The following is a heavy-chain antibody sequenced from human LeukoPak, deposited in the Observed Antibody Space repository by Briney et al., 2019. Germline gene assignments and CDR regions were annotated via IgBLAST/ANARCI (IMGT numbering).Heavy chain of an antibody. J-gene: IGHJ4*02. V-gene: IGHV3-33*01. D-gene: IGHD1-26*01. CDR3: ARDTWSASGFDY. CDR2: IWYDGSNK. Sequence: GGSLRLSCAASGFTFSSYGMHWVRQAPGRGLEWVAVIWYDGSNKYYADSVKGRFTISRDNSKNTLYLQMNSLRAEDTAVYYCARDTWSASGFDYWGQGTLVTVSS. CDR1: GFTFSSYG.